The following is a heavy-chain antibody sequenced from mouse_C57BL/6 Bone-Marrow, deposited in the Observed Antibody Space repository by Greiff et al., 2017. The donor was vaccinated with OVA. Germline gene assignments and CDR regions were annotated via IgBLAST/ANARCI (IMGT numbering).Heavy chain of an antibody. V-gene: IGHV1-52*01. Sequence: VQLQQPGAELVRPGSSVKLSCKASGYTFTSYWMHWVKQRPIQGLEWIGNIDPSGSDTHYNQKLQDKAPLTVDNSCSTAYMQLSSLTSEDSAVYYCARGGGNYDYAMDYWGQGTSVTVSS. J-gene: IGHJ4*01. CDR1: GYTFTSYW. CDR2: IDPSGSDT. D-gene: IGHD2-1*01. CDR3: ARGGGNYDYAMDY.